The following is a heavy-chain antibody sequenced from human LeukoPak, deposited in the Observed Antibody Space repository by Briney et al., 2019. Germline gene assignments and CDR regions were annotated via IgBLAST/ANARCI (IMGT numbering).Heavy chain of an antibody. CDR2: INHSGST. D-gene: IGHD3-3*01. CDR1: GGSFSGYY. J-gene: IGHJ4*02. Sequence: PSETLSLTCAVYGGSFSGYYWSWIRQPPGKGLEWIGEINHSGSTNYNPSLKSRVTISVDTSKNQFSLKLSSVTAADTAVYYCASYYDFWSGPYFDYWGQGTLVTVSS. V-gene: IGHV4-34*01. CDR3: ASYYDFWSGPYFDY.